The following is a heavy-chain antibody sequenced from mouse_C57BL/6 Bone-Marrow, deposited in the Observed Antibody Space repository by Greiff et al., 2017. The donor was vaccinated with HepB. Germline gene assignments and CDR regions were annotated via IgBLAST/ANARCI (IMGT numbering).Heavy chain of an antibody. J-gene: IGHJ4*01. CDR1: GFTFSDYG. CDR2: ISSGSSTI. CDR3: ARRDYDVRAMDY. D-gene: IGHD2-4*01. Sequence: EVKLMESGGGLVKPGGSLKLSCAASGFTFSDYGMHWVRQAPEKGLEWVAYISSGSSTIYYADTVKGRFTISRDNAKNTLFLQMTSLRSEDTAMYYCARRDYDVRAMDYWGQGTSVTVSS. V-gene: IGHV5-17*01.